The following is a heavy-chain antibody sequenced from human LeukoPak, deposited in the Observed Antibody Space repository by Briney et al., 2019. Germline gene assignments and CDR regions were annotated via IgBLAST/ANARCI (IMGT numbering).Heavy chain of an antibody. J-gene: IGHJ5*02. CDR3: ARFTPQGYGWGGYNRFDP. D-gene: IGHD3-16*01. Sequence: PSETLSLTCTVSPYSISSAYYWGWIRQPPGKGLEWIGYIYYSGSTNYNPSLKSRVTISLDTSKNQFSLNLTSVAAADTAVYYCARFTPQGYGWGGYNRFDPWGQGTLVTVSS. CDR1: PYSISSAYY. CDR2: IYYSGST. V-gene: IGHV4-38-2*02.